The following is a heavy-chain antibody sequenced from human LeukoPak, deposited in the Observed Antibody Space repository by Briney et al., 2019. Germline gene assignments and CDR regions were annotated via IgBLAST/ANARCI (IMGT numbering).Heavy chain of an antibody. CDR1: GFTFSSYA. CDR2: ISYDGSNK. V-gene: IGHV3-30*04. J-gene: IGHJ4*02. CDR3: ARDPRQYSSDLQPLFDY. Sequence: GGSLRLSCAASGFTFSSYAMHWVRQAPGKGLEWVAVISYDGSNKYYADSVKGRFNISRDNSKNTLYLQMNSLRAEDTAVYYCARDPRQYSSDLQPLFDYWGQGTLVTVSS. D-gene: IGHD6-19*01.